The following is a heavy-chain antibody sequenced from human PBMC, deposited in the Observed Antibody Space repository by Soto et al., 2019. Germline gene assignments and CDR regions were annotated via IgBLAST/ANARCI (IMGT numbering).Heavy chain of an antibody. Sequence: EVQLVESGGGLVKPGGSLRLSCAASGFTFSSYSMNWVRQAPGKGLEWVSSISNTGTYIYYAASVRGRFTISRDNAKNSRYLQMNSLQAEDTACYYCARRGEMATTRCPPDYLGQGTLVTVSS. CDR2: ISNTGTYI. CDR3: ARRGEMATTRCPPDY. CDR1: GFTFSSYS. V-gene: IGHV3-21*01. J-gene: IGHJ4*02. D-gene: IGHD3-16*01.